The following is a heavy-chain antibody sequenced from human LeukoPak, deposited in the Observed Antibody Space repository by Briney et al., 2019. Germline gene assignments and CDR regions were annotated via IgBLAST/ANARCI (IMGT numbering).Heavy chain of an antibody. Sequence: GGSLRLSCAASGFTFSSYEMNWVRQAPGKGLEWVSYISSSGSTIYYADSVKGRFTISRDNAKNSLYLQMNSLRAEDTAVYYCARWTAVVAPFDYWGQGTLVTVSS. V-gene: IGHV3-48*03. CDR1: GFTFSSYE. CDR3: ARWTAVVAPFDY. D-gene: IGHD2-2*01. J-gene: IGHJ4*02. CDR2: ISSSGSTI.